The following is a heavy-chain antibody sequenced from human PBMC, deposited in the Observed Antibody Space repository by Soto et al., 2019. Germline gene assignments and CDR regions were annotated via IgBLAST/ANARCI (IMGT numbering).Heavy chain of an antibody. D-gene: IGHD6-19*01. CDR3: ARPATVAPPDAFQV. CDR1: GYSIRNSGHY. J-gene: IGHJ3*01. Sequence: QVHLQESGPRLVEPSETLSLTCSVSGYSIRNSGHYWGWVRQPPGKGLECIGSVYYSGTSYRKPSLKSRLTMSIDTSKNQFSLRLTSVTAADTAIYYCARPATVAPPDAFQVWSQGTLVTVSS. CDR2: VYYSGTS. V-gene: IGHV4-39*01.